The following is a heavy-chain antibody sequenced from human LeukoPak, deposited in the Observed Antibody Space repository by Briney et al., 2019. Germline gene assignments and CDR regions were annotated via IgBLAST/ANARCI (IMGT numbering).Heavy chain of an antibody. CDR3: ARADQLRWFGDPRRPYSYGMDV. CDR1: GYSFPDYW. CDR2: IYPGDSDT. Sequence: ESLKISCKASGYSFPDYWIGWVRQPPGKDLEWMGIIYPGDSDTRYSPSFQGQVTISADKSISTAYLQWSSLKASDIAMYYCARADQLRWFGDPRRPYSYGMDVWGQGTTVTVYS. D-gene: IGHD3-10*01. J-gene: IGHJ6*02. V-gene: IGHV5-51*01.